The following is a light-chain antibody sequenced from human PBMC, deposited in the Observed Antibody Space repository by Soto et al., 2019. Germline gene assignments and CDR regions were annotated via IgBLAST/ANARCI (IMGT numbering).Light chain of an antibody. CDR1: QSISAD. CDR3: QQRNSWPRT. CDR2: DAS. Sequence: EIVLTQSPATLSLSPGERATLSCRASQSISADLAWYQQKPGQPPRLLIYDASNRATGIPPRFSGSGSGTDFTLTISSLEPDDFVVYYCQQRNSWPRTFGQGTKVEIK. V-gene: IGKV3-11*01. J-gene: IGKJ1*01.